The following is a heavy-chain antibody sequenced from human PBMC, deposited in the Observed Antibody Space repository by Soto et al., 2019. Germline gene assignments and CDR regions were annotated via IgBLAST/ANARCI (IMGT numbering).Heavy chain of an antibody. D-gene: IGHD2-2*03. CDR2: FYPGDSTS. CDR1: GYSFISYW. V-gene: IGHV5-51*01. Sequence: ESLKISCKTSGYSFISYWVAWVRQKPGKGLEWMGTFYPGDSTSTYSPSFQGQVTISVDKSISTAYLHLSSLKASDTAMYYCARIIGYCRNNDCSWTFDIWGQGTTVTVSS. CDR3: ARIIGYCRNNDCSWTFDI. J-gene: IGHJ3*02.